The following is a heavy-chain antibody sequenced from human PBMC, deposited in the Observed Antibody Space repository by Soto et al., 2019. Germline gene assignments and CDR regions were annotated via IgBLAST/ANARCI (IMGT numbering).Heavy chain of an antibody. CDR2: IHYSGTT. CDR3: AAGEASSRNLAPYYLDF. V-gene: IGHV4-59*01. CDR1: GGSMRNYF. Sequence: PSETLSLTCTVSGGSMRNYFWTWIRQPPGKGLEWIGYIHYSGTTSFFPSYNPSLRSRVTISEDTSTNQFSFKLLSVTTADTAVYFCAAGEASSRNLAPYYLDFWGQGTLVTVSS. J-gene: IGHJ4*02. D-gene: IGHD6-13*01.